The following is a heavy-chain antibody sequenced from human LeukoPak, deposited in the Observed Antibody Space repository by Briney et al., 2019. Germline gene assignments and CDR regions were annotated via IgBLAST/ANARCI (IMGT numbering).Heavy chain of an antibody. CDR1: VYSSTSYG. J-gene: IGHJ5*01. D-gene: IGHD3-10*01. CDR3: ARDRALWFGILPTWFAS. V-gene: IGHV1-18*01. Sequence: ASVKVSCKASVYSSTSYGLSWVRQAPAQGLEWMGLINPSNGNTNYAQKPQGRVTMTTEISTSTAYLELRSLGSDDAAVYYCARDRALWFGILPTWFASWGQGTLVTVSS. CDR2: INPSNGNT.